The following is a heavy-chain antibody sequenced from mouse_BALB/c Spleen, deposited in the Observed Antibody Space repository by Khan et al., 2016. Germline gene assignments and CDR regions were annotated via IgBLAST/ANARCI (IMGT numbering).Heavy chain of an antibody. CDR3: ADALFDC. CDR1: GYTSANYW. Sequence: QVQLQQSGAELARPGASVRLSCKASGYTSANYWMQWVKQRPGQGLEWIGSIYPGDGDTRYSQKFKDKATLTADKSSSSAYMHLRSVASEDSAVYYCADALFDCRGRGTLVTGSA. CDR2: IYPGDGDT. J-gene: IGHJ3*01. V-gene: IGHV1-87*01.